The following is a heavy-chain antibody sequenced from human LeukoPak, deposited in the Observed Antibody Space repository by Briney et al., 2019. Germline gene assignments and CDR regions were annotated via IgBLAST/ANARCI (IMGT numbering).Heavy chain of an antibody. D-gene: IGHD2-2*01. CDR3: VKESPYPEGSTARIYYFDN. CDR2: LNPAGTT. V-gene: IGHV3-23*01. Sequence: GGSLRLSCAASGFTFANYAMSWVRQAPGKGLEWVSALNPAGTTFYADIVKGRFSVSRDNSKNTLSLQMNSLRAEDTAVYYCVKESPYPEGSTARIYYFDNWGQGTLVTVSS. CDR1: GFTFANYA. J-gene: IGHJ4*02.